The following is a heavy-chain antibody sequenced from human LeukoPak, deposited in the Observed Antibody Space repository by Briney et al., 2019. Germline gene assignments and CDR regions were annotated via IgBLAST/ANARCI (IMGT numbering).Heavy chain of an antibody. Sequence: SETLSLTCTVSTGSISSYYWSWIRQPPGKGLEWIGYIYTSGSTNYNPSLKSRVTISVDTSKNQFSLKLSSVTAADTAVYYCARRGTTLAYYYYYYMDVWGKGTTVTVSS. D-gene: IGHD1-7*01. V-gene: IGHV4-4*09. J-gene: IGHJ6*03. CDR1: TGSISSYY. CDR3: ARRGTTLAYYYYYYMDV. CDR2: IYTSGST.